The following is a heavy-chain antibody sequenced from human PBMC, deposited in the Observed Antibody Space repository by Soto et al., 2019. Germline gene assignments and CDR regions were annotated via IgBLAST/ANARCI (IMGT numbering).Heavy chain of an antibody. J-gene: IGHJ3*02. CDR1: GFTFSSYD. CDR3: ARGDEIVSFDI. D-gene: IGHD3-22*01. Sequence: PGGSLRLSCAASGFTFSSYDMHWVRQATGKGLEWVSAIGTAGDTYYPGSVKGRFTISRENAKNSLYLQMNSLRAEDTAVYYCARGDEIVSFDIWGQGTMVTVSS. CDR2: IGTAGDT. V-gene: IGHV3-13*01.